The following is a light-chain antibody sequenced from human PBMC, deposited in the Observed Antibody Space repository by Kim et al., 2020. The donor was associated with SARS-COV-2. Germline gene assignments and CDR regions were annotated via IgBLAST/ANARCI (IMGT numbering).Light chain of an antibody. V-gene: IGKV1-27*01. CDR2: EAS. CDR1: QGIRNY. J-gene: IGKJ1*01. Sequence: ASVGDSVTITCRASQGIRNYLAWYQQKPGKAPKLLMYEASTLQSGVPSRFSGSGSGTDFALTISSLQPEDFATYYCQQYNNAPRTFGQGTKVDIK. CDR3: QQYNNAPRT.